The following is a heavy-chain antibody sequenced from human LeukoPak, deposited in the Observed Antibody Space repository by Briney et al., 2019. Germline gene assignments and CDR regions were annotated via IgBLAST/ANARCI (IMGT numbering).Heavy chain of an antibody. V-gene: IGHV3-33*01. CDR2: IWYDGSNE. CDR3: ARYYGSGSVGGFDY. Sequence: PGRSLRLSCAASGFTFSNYGMHWVRKAPGKGLEWVAVIWYDGSNEYYADSVKGRFTISRDNSKNTLSLQMNSLRAEDTAVYYCARYYGSGSVGGFDYWGQGTLVTVSS. CDR1: GFTFSNYG. J-gene: IGHJ4*02. D-gene: IGHD3-10*01.